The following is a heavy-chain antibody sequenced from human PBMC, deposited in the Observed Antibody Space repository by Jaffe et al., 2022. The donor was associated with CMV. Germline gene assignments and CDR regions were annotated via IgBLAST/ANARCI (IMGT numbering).Heavy chain of an antibody. V-gene: IGHV4-34*01. CDR2: INHSGST. Sequence: QVQLQQWGAGLLKPSETLSLTCAVYGGSFSGYYWSWIRQPPGKGLEWIGEINHSGSTNYNPSLKSRVTISVDTSKNQFSLKLSSVTAADTAVYYCARGYSNGRPNYGGWFDPWGQGTLVTVSS. CDR3: ARGYSNGRPNYGGWFDP. J-gene: IGHJ5*02. D-gene: IGHD4-17*01. CDR1: GGSFSGYY.